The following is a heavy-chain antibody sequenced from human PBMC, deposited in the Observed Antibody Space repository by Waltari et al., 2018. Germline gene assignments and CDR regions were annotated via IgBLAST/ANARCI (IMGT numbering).Heavy chain of an antibody. CDR3: ARDQTLRS. Sequence: VQLLESGGGLVQPGGSLRLSCAASGFTFSSYAMSWVRQAPGKGLEWVAVISYDGSNKYYADSVKGRFTISRDNSKNTLYLQMNSLRAEDTAVYYCARDQTLRSWGQGTLVTVSS. CDR2: ISYDGSNK. CDR1: GFTFSSYA. V-gene: IGHV3-30*14. J-gene: IGHJ4*02. D-gene: IGHD3-10*01.